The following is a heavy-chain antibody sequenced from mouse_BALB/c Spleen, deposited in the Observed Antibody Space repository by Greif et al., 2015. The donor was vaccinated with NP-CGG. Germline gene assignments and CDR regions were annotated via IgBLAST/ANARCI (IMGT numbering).Heavy chain of an antibody. V-gene: IGHV1-15*01. CDR3: TRGRRGFLTSFAY. D-gene: IGHD2-12*01. CDR1: GYTFTDYE. CDR2: IHPGSGGT. J-gene: IGHJ3*01. Sequence: VKLVESGAELVRPGASVKLSCKALGYTFTDYEMHWVKQTPVHGLEWIGAIHPGSGGTAYNQKFKGKATLTADKSSSTAYMELSSLTSEDSAVYYCTRGRRGFLTSFAYWGQGTLVTVSA.